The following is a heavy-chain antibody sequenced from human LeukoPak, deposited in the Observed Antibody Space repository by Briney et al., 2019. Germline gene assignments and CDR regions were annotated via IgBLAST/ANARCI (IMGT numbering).Heavy chain of an antibody. CDR3: AKELMWELLEDY. D-gene: IGHD1-26*01. Sequence: PGGSLRLSCAASGFIFKNYGMHWVRQAPGKGLEWVAVISYEGRSEYYADSVKGRFTISRDNSRNTLYLQMNSLRAEDTAVYYCAKELMWELLEDYWGQGTLVTVSS. V-gene: IGHV3-30*18. CDR1: GFIFKNYG. CDR2: ISYEGRSE. J-gene: IGHJ4*02.